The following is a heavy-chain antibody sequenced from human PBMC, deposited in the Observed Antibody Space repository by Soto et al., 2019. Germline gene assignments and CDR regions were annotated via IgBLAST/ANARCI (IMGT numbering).Heavy chain of an antibody. CDR3: ARGYYYDSSGYSLDFDY. J-gene: IGHJ4*02. CDR2: IYYSGST. V-gene: IGHV4-59*01. CDR1: GGSISSYY. D-gene: IGHD3-22*01. Sequence: PSETMSLTCTVSGGSISSYYWSWIRQPPGKGLEWIGYIYYSGSTNYNPSLKSRVTISVDTSKNQFSLKLSSVTAADTAVYYCARGYYYDSSGYSLDFDYWGQGTLVTVS.